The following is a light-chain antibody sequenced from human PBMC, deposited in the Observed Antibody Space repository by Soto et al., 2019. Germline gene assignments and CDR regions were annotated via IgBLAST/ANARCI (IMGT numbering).Light chain of an antibody. J-gene: IGKJ3*01. CDR3: QQYNDWPPT. CDR1: QSVSSN. Sequence: EIVMTQSPATLSVSPGERATLSCRASQSVSSNLAWYQPKPGQAPRLLIYGASTRATGIPSRFSGSGSGTEFTLTISSMQSGDFAGSYCQQYNDWPPTCGPGTKVDIK. V-gene: IGKV3-15*01. CDR2: GAS.